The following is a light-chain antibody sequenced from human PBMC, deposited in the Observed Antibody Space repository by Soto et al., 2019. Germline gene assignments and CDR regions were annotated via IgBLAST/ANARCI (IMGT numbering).Light chain of an antibody. CDR2: EVT. CDR1: RSDIGSYNS. CDR3: FAYAGDSTWL. V-gene: IGLV2-23*02. Sequence: QSALTQPASGCGSPGESITISCTGTRSDIGSYNSIAWYQQHPGKAPRVMIFEVTQRPSGISNRFSGSKSGYTASLTISGLQAEDEADYFCFAYAGDSTWLFGGGTKVTVL. J-gene: IGLJ3*02.